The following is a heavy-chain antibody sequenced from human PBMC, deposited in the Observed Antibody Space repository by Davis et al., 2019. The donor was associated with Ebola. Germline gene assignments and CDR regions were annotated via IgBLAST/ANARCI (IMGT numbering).Heavy chain of an antibody. J-gene: IGHJ4*02. CDR1: GYTFTNYD. D-gene: IGHD3-16*01. CDR3: ARGDGGHSLSEGDY. V-gene: IGHV1-8*01. CDR2: MNPNTGDT. Sequence: AASVKVSCKASGYTFTNYDINWVRQAAGQGLEWMGWMNPNTGDTGNAQRFQGRVTMTRNTSISTAYMELSSLRSEDTAVYYCARGDGGHSLSEGDYWGQGTLVTVSS.